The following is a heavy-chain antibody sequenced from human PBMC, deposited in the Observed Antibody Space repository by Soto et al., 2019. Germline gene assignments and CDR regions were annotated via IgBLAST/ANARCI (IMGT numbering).Heavy chain of an antibody. CDR2: ISYDGSNK. CDR1: GFTFSSYA. D-gene: IGHD6-13*01. J-gene: IGHJ4*02. V-gene: IGHV3-30-3*01. Sequence: GGSVRLSCAASGFTFSSYAMPWVRPDTGKELEWVAVISYDGSNKYYADSVKGRFTISRDNSKNTLSLQMNSLRAEDTAVYYFAREGGSSSQFDYWSQGTLVTVSS. CDR3: AREGGSSSQFDY.